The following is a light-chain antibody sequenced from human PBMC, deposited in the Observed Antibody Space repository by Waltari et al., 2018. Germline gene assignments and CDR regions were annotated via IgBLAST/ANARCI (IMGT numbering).Light chain of an antibody. Sequence: EILMTQSPATLSVSPGERAILSCRASQSVNGNVAWYQQKPGQTPRLLIYASSTRATGIPARFRGIGSGSEFTFTISSLQSEDFAVYYCQQYNNWPRTFGQGTKVEIK. CDR2: ASS. V-gene: IGKV3-15*01. CDR3: QQYNNWPRT. J-gene: IGKJ1*01. CDR1: QSVNGN.